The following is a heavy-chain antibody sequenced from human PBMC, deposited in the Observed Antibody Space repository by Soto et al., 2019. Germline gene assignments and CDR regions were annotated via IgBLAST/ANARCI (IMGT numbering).Heavy chain of an antibody. CDR1: GGSFNVYY. Sequence: SETLSLTCAVYGGSFNVYYWTWMRQPTGKGLEWIGEINRSGSTNYNPSLKSRVTISIDTSKIQFSLTLSSATAADTAIYYCARGPSVGAFFDFWGQGSQVTVS. J-gene: IGHJ4*02. CDR3: ARGPSVGAFFDF. CDR2: INRSGST. D-gene: IGHD1-26*01. V-gene: IGHV4-34*01.